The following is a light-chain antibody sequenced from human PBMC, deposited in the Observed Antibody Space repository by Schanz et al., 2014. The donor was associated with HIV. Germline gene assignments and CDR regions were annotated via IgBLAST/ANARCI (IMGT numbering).Light chain of an antibody. J-gene: IGKJ2*01. Sequence: DIQLTQSPSFLSASVGDRITITCRASQGFGSYLAWYQQKPGKAPKRLIYAASFLQSEVPSRFIGSGSGTEFTLTITNLQPEDFATYYCQQYDTYPYAFGQGTKLEIK. CDR1: QGFGSY. V-gene: IGKV1-9*01. CDR2: AAS. CDR3: QQYDTYPYA.